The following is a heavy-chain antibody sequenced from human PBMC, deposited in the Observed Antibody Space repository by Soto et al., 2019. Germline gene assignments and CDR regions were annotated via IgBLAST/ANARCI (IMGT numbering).Heavy chain of an antibody. Sequence: PGGSLRLSCAASGFTFTRYSINWVRQAPGQGLEWVSSISSTTNYIYYGVSMKGRLTISRDNAKNSLYLEMNSQRAEDTAVYYCSRESEDLTSNFDYWGQGPLVTVSS. CDR2: ISSTTNYI. CDR1: GFTFTRYS. CDR3: SRESEDLTSNFDY. V-gene: IGHV3-21*06. J-gene: IGHJ4*02.